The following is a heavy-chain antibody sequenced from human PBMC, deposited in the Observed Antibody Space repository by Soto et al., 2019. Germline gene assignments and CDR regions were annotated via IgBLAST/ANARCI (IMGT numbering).Heavy chain of an antibody. D-gene: IGHD6-19*01. CDR1: GYSFNSYW. CDR3: ARYSSGWPYYFDY. V-gene: IGHV5-51*01. Sequence: PGESLKSSWKGSGYSFNSYWIAWVRQRPGKGWEWMGMIYLRDSDTTYSPSFQGRVTISADKSISTAYLQWSSLKASDTAMYYCARYSSGWPYYFDYWGQGTLVTVSS. CDR2: IYLRDSDT. J-gene: IGHJ4*02.